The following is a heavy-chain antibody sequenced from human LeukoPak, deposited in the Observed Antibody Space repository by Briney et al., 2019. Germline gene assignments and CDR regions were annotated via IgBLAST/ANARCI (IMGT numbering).Heavy chain of an antibody. D-gene: IGHD2-2*01. CDR1: GYTFTSYG. V-gene: IGHV1-18*04. CDR2: ISAYNGNT. Sequence: ASVKVSCKASGYTFTSYGISWVRQAPGQGLEWMGSISAYNGNTNYAQKLQGRVTMTTDTSTSTAYMELRSLRSDDTAVYYCAREGTDIVVVPAAMLDYWGQGTLVTVSS. CDR3: AREGTDIVVVPAAMLDY. J-gene: IGHJ4*02.